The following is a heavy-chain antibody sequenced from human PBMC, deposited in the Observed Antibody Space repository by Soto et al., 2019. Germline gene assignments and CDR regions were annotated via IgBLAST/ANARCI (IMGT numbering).Heavy chain of an antibody. Sequence: SETLSLTCIVSGGSVTNSSYYWGWILQSPGKGLEWIGSVYYRGRSYSKSSVKSRVTISVDTSKNRFSLSLNSVTASDTAVYFCVSQRTTVPTQAYFDYWGPGALVTVSS. CDR2: VYYRGRS. J-gene: IGHJ4*02. CDR1: GGSVTNSSYY. CDR3: VSQRTTVPTQAYFDY. V-gene: IGHV4-39*01. D-gene: IGHD4-17*01.